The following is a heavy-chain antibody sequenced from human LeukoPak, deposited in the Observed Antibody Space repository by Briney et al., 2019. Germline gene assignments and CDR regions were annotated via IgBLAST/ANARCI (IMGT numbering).Heavy chain of an antibody. CDR3: ARKKMEGSIAALDY. V-gene: IGHV4-59*08. CDR2: IYYSGST. D-gene: IGHD6-6*01. J-gene: IGHJ4*02. Sequence: PSETLSLTCTVSGGSISPYYWSWIRQPPGKGLEWIGYIYYSGSTNYNPSLKSRVTISVDTSKNQFSLKLSSVTAADTAAYYCARKKMEGSIAALDYWGQGTLVTVSS. CDR1: GGSISPYY.